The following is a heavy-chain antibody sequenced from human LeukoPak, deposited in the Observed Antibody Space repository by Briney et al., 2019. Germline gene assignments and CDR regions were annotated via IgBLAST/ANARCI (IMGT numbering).Heavy chain of an antibody. CDR1: GFTFSSYG. D-gene: IGHD5-24*01. CDR3: ARGRRDGYNY. Sequence: GGSLRLSCAASGFTFSSYGMNWVRQAPGKGLEWVSYISTTGTTIYYSDSVRGRFTISRDNARNSLFLQMSSLRAEDTAVYYCARGRRDGYNYWGQGTLVTVSS. J-gene: IGHJ4*02. V-gene: IGHV3-48*04. CDR2: ISTTGTTI.